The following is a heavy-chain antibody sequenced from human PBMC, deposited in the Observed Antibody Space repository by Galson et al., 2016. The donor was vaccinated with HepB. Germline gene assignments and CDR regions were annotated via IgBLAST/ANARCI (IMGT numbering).Heavy chain of an antibody. CDR3: ARRPLMYYYDSSGYYEY. CDR1: GFTFSDYY. D-gene: IGHD3-22*01. V-gene: IGHV3-11*01. CDR2: ISSSGNTT. J-gene: IGHJ4*02. Sequence: SLRLSCAASGFTFSDYYMNWIRQAPGKGLEWISYISSSGNTTYYADSVKGRFTISRDNAKNSLYLQMNSLGAEDTAVYYCARRPLMYYYDSSGYYEYWGQGTLVTVSS.